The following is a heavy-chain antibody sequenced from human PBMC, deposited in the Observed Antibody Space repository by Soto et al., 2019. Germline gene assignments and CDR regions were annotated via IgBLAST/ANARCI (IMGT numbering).Heavy chain of an antibody. CDR2: IKSKADGETK. V-gene: IGHV3-15*01. J-gene: IGHJ5*02. D-gene: IGHD2-15*01. CDR1: GFTFSDAW. CDR3: CVVKRLDQYSTSGYWFEP. Sequence: PWGSLRLSCAASGFTFSDAWMSWVRQAPGKGLEWVGRIKSKADGETKVYGAPVRGRFTISRDEAKDTLYLQMNSLRIEDTAVYYCCVVKRLDQYSTSGYWFEPWGPGTLVTVSS.